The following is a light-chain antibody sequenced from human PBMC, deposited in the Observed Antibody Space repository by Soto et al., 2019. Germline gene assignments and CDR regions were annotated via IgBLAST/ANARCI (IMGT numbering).Light chain of an antibody. CDR3: QQFNTKPLT. V-gene: IGKV1-13*02. J-gene: IGKJ4*01. CDR1: QGIGTA. CDR2: DAS. Sequence: IQLTQSPSTLSASVGDRVTITCRASQGIGTALAWYHQRPGNSPDLLVYDASTLQSGVPSRFSCSGSETDFSFTISGLQPEDFGHYYCQQFNTKPLTFGGGTRVEIK.